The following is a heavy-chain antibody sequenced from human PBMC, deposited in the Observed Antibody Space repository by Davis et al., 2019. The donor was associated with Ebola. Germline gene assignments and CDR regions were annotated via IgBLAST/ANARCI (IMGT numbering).Heavy chain of an antibody. CDR3: TIGGTAGGFDY. Sequence: ASVKVSCKVSGYTLTELSMHWVRQAPGKGLEWMGSFDPEDGEAIYAQKFQDRVIVTEDTSTDTAYMELSSLRSDDTAVYYCTIGGTAGGFDYWGQGTLVTVSS. V-gene: IGHV1-24*01. J-gene: IGHJ4*02. CDR2: FDPEDGEA. D-gene: IGHD3-16*01. CDR1: GYTLTELS.